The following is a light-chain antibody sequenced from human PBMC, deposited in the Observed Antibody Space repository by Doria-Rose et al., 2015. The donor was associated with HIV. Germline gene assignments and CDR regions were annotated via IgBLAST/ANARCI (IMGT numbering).Light chain of an antibody. J-gene: IGKJ1*01. CDR3: HQYGTSWT. CDR1: QSFSSTY. V-gene: IGKV3-20*01. Sequence: TQPPGTLSLSPGERATLSCRASQSFSSTYLAWYQQKPGQAPSLLIYDGSTRATGILDRFSASGSGTDFTLTINRLEPEDFALYYCHQYGTSWTFGQGTKVEI. CDR2: DGS.